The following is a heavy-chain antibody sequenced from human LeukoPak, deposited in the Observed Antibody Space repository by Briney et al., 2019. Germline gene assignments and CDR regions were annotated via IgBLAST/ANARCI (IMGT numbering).Heavy chain of an antibody. D-gene: IGHD2-8*01. CDR1: GGSLSRYY. CDR3: ARGYCTNGVCYKSFDY. CDR2: INYIGST. J-gene: IGHJ4*02. Sequence: SETLSLTCTLSGGSLSRYYWNCIRPPPGKGVEWIGYINYIGSTNYNPSLKSRVTISLDTSKNQFSLKLSSVTAADTAVYYCARGYCTNGVCYKSFDYWGQGTLVTVSS. V-gene: IGHV4-59*01.